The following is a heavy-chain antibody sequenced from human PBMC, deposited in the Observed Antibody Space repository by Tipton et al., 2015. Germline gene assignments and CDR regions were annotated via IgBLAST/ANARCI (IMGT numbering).Heavy chain of an antibody. CDR2: ISWHSGFI. CDR1: GITFDDYA. Sequence: SLRLSCAASGITFDDYAMHWVRQAPGKGLEWVAGISWHSGFIGYVDSVKGRFTISRDNAKSSLYLQMNSLRAEDTAVYYCARDSAARRAFDIWGQGTMVTVSS. V-gene: IGHV3-9*01. D-gene: IGHD6-6*01. CDR3: ARDSAARRAFDI. J-gene: IGHJ3*02.